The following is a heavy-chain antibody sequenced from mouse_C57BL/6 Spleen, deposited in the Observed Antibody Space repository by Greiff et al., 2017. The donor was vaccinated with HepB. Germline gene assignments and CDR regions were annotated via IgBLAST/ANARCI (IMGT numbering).Heavy chain of an antibody. V-gene: IGHV1-5*01. CDR1: GYTFTSYW. CDR2: IYPGNSDT. Sequence: EVHLVESGTVLARPGASVKMSCKTSGYTFTSYWMHWVKQRPGQGLEWIGAIYPGNSDTSYNQKFKGKAKLTAVTSASTAYMELSSLTNEDSAVYYCTRNYGSSWNYAMDYWGQGTSVTVSS. D-gene: IGHD1-1*01. CDR3: TRNYGSSWNYAMDY. J-gene: IGHJ4*01.